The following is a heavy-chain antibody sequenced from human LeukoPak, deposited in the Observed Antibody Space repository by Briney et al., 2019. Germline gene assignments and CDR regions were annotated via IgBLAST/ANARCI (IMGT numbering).Heavy chain of an antibody. CDR2: IYSDGSGT. V-gene: IGHV3-74*01. CDR1: GFTFSKYW. CDR3: ANWGSAFDI. J-gene: IGHJ3*02. Sequence: GGSLRLSCAASGFTFSKYWMHWVRQAPGKGLVWVSRIYSDGSGTSYADSVNGRFTISRDNAKNTLFLQMNSLRAEDTAVYYCANWGSAFDIWGQGTMVIVSS. D-gene: IGHD7-27*01.